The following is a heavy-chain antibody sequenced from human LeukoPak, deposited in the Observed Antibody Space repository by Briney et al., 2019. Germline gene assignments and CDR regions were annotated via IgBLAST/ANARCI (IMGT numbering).Heavy chain of an antibody. D-gene: IGHD6-19*01. Sequence: SVKVSCKASGGTFSSYAIGWVRQAPGQGLEWMGGIIPIFGTANYAQKFQGRVTITADKSTSTAYMELSSLRSGDTAVYYCARGAIAVAGTLFDYWGQGTLVTVSS. CDR3: ARGAIAVAGTLFDY. V-gene: IGHV1-69*06. CDR1: GGTFSSYA. J-gene: IGHJ4*02. CDR2: IIPIFGTA.